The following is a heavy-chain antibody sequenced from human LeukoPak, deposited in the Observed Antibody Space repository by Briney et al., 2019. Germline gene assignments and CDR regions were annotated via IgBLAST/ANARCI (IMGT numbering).Heavy chain of an antibody. J-gene: IGHJ4*02. CDR1: GXTVSSHY. CDR3: ASDLVY. D-gene: IGHD2-8*02. CDR2: IYGADGT. V-gene: IGHV3-53*01. Sequence: GGSLRLSCAASGXTVSSHYMNWVRRAPGKGLEWVSVIYGADGTSYADSVKGRFTISRDYSKNTVYLQMNSLRAEDAAVYYCASDLVYWGQGILVTVSS.